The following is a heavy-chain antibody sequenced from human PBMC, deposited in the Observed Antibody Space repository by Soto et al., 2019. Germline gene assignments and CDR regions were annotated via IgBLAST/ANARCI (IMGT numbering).Heavy chain of an antibody. V-gene: IGHV4-61*01. CDR1: GGTVSSGSYY. J-gene: IGHJ4*02. D-gene: IGHD6-6*01. CDR2: IYYSGST. Sequence: SETMSLTCTVSGGTVSSGSYYWSWIRQPPGKGLEWIGCIYYSGSTNYNPSLKSRVTFSLDTSKNQFSLNLGSVTAADTAVYYCIAALNPYYFDYWGRGTLVTVSS. CDR3: IAALNPYYFDY.